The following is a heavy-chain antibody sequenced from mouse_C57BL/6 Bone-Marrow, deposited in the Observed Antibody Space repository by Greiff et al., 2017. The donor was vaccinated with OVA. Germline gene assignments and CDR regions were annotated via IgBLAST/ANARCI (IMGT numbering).Heavy chain of an antibody. CDR2: IYYSGTI. D-gene: IGHD2-2*01. V-gene: IGHV3-5*01. CDR3: ARESMVTTGYFDY. Sequence: EVKLVESGPGLVKPSQTVFLTCTVTGISITTGNYRWSWIRQFPGNKLEWIGYIYYSGTITYNPSLTSRTTITRDTPKNQFFLEMNSLTAEDTATYYCARESMVTTGYFDYWGQGTTLTVSS. CDR1: GISITTGNYR. J-gene: IGHJ2*01.